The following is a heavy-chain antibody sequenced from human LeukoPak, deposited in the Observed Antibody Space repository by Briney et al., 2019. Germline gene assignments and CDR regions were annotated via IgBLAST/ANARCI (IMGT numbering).Heavy chain of an antibody. V-gene: IGHV4-39*07. D-gene: IGHD2-8*02. CDR2: IYYSGST. Sequence: SETLSLTCTVSGGSISNSAYYWAWIRQPPGEGLEWIGSIYYSGSTYYNPSLKSRVTISVDTSKNQFSLKLISVTAADTAVYYCAREDTGGLDYWGQGILVTVSP. CDR3: AREDTGGLDY. CDR1: GGSISNSAYY. J-gene: IGHJ4*02.